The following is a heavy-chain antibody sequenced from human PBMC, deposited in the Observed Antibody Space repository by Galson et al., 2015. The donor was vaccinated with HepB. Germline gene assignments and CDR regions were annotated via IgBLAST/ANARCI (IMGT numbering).Heavy chain of an antibody. CDR2: IYPGDSET. D-gene: IGHD3-10*01. CDR1: GFNFAKYW. V-gene: IGHV5-51*03. CDR3: ARLNGAGVTKTDGYYWFDP. J-gene: IGHJ5*02. Sequence: QSGAEVKKPGESLRISCKGSGFNFAKYWIGWVRQMPGKGLEWMGLIYPGDSETRYSPSFQGQVTISVDRSISTAYLQWSGLRASDTAMYYCARLNGAGVTKTDGYYWFDPWGQGTLVTVSS.